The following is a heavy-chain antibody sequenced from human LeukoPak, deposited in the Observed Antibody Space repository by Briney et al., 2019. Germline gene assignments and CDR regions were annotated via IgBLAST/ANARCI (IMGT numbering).Heavy chain of an antibody. CDR2: MRHDEREK. J-gene: IGHJ4*02. CDR1: GLSFSSYW. V-gene: IGHV3-7*01. D-gene: IGHD6-19*01. Sequence: GESLKISCAASGLSFSSYWMTWVRQAPGKGLEWVANMRHDEREKYYVDSVEGRFAVSRDNAKNSLYLQMNSLRAEDTAVYYCAREDRSLSVAGLDYWGQGTLVTVSS. CDR3: AREDRSLSVAGLDY.